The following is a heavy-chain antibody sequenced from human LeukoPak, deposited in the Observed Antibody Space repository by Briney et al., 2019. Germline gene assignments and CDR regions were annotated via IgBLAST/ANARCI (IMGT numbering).Heavy chain of an antibody. CDR2: IYSGGST. V-gene: IGHV3-53*01. CDR1: GFTFSDHY. J-gene: IGHJ4*02. D-gene: IGHD6-19*01. CDR3: ARGLVAVAGTRDY. Sequence: GGSLRLSCAASGFTFSDHYMDWVRQAPGKGLEWVSVIYSGGSTYYADSVKGRFTIPRDNSKNTLFLQMNSLRAEDTAVYYCARGLVAVAGTRDYWGQGTLVTVSS.